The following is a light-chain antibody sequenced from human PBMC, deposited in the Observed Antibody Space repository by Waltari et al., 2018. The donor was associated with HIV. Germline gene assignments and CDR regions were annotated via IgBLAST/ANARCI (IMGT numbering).Light chain of an antibody. CDR2: WAS. Sequence: DIVMTQSPDSLAVSLGERATIHCKSSPNVLYSSNNKNYLAWYQHKAGQPPKLLIYWASTRESGVPDRFSGSGSGTDFTLTISSLQAEDVAVYYCQQYYGTPYTFGQGTNLEIK. CDR3: QQYYGTPYT. CDR1: PNVLYSSNNKNY. V-gene: IGKV4-1*01. J-gene: IGKJ2*01.